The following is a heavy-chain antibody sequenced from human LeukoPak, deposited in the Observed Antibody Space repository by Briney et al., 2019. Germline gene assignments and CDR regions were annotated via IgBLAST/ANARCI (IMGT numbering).Heavy chain of an antibody. V-gene: IGHV3-23*01. J-gene: IGHJ4*02. Sequence: GGSLRLSCAASGFTFSNHAMSWVRQVPGKGLEWVSSISLTGGTTHYADSVKGRFTISRDNSKNTLYLQINSLRAEDTAIYHCAKGRTCFDYWGQGTLVTVSS. CDR2: ISLTGGTT. CDR3: AKGRTCFDY. CDR1: GFTFSNHA.